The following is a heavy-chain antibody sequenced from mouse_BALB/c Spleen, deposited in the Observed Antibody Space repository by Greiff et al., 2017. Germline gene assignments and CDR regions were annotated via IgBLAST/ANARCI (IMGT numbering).Heavy chain of an antibody. CDR1: GFTFSDYY. CDR2: ISDGGSYT. J-gene: IGHJ4*01. Sequence: DVMLVESGGGLVKPGGSLKLSCAASGFTFSDYYMYWVRQTPEKRLEWVATISDGGSYTYYPDSVKGRFTISRDNAKNNLYLQMSSLKSEDTAMYYCARDRHYGSSYDAMDYWGQGTSVTVSS. CDR3: ARDRHYGSSYDAMDY. V-gene: IGHV5-4*02. D-gene: IGHD1-1*01.